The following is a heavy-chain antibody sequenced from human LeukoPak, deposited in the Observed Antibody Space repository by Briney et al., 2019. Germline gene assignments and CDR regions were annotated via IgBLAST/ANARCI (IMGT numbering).Heavy chain of an antibody. D-gene: IGHD4-17*01. Sequence: GGSLRLSCAASGFTFSDYYMSWIRQAPGKGLEWVSYISSSGSAIYYADSVKGRFTISRDNAKNSLYLQMNSLRAEDTAVYYCAREDYGDYSAFDIWGQGTMVTVSS. CDR3: AREDYGDYSAFDI. J-gene: IGHJ3*02. V-gene: IGHV3-11*01. CDR1: GFTFSDYY. CDR2: ISSSGSAI.